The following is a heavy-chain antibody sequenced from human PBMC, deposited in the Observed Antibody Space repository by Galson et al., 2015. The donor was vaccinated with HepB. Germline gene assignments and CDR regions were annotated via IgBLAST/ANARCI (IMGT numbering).Heavy chain of an antibody. CDR3: AKCSVTNILRGVSISHYPYGMGV. CDR2: LRWNSATI. J-gene: IGHJ6*02. V-gene: IGHV3-9*01. D-gene: IGHD3-10*01. CDR1: GFTFADYA. Sequence: SLRLSCAASGFTFADYAMHWVRQAPGKGLEWVSGLRWNSATIGYADSVKGRCTNTIDNAKNSLYLEMNNLRDEDPALYFCAKCSVTNILRGVSISHYPYGMGVWGQGTTVTVPS.